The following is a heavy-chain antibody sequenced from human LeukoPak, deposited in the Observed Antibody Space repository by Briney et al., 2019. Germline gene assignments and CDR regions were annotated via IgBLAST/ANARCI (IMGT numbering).Heavy chain of an antibody. D-gene: IGHD3-22*01. Sequence: GGSLRLSCAASGFTFSSYWMHWVRQAPGKGLVWVSRINSDGSRTSYADSVKGRFTISRDNSKNTVYLQMSSLRAEDTAMYYCAKHSHDGSAPYYEVQLDYWGQGTLVTVSS. CDR2: INSDGSRT. V-gene: IGHV3-74*01. J-gene: IGHJ4*02. CDR3: AKHSHDGSAPYYEVQLDY. CDR1: GFTFSSYW.